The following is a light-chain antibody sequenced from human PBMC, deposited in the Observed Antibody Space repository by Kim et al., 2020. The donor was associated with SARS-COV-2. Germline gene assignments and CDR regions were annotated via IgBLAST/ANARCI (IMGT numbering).Light chain of an antibody. CDR2: DAS. Sequence: LSPGDRAPLPCRASPSVSMSFAWYQQQPGQAPRLLIYDASKRATAIPARFSGSGSGTDFTLTISSLEPEDFAVYYCQQRSNWPLTFGGGTKVDIK. V-gene: IGKV3-11*01. CDR1: PSVSMS. J-gene: IGKJ4*01. CDR3: QQRSNWPLT.